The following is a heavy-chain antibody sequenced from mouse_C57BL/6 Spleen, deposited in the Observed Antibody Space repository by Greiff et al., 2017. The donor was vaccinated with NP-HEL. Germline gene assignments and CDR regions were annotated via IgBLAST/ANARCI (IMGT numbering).Heavy chain of an antibody. Sequence: VQLQQPGAELVRPGFSVKLSCKASGYTFTSYWMDWVKQRPGQGLEWIGNIYPSDSETHYNQKFKDKATLTVDKSSSTAYMQLSSLTSEDSAVYYCARRNWDVIWGTGTTVTVSS. CDR1: GYTFTSYW. D-gene: IGHD4-1*01. J-gene: IGHJ1*03. V-gene: IGHV1-61*01. CDR3: ARRNWDVI. CDR2: IYPSDSET.